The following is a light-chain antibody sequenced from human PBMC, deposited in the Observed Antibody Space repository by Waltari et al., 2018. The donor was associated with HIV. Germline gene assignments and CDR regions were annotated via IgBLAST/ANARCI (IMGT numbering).Light chain of an antibody. CDR3: CSYAGSYTLV. J-gene: IGLJ2*01. Sequence: QYALTQPRSVSGSPGQSVTLSSTGTSSDVGGYHYVSWYQQHPGKAPKLMIYDVSKRPSGVPDRFSGSKSGNTASLTISGLQAEDEADYYCCSYAGSYTLVFGGGTKLTVL. V-gene: IGLV2-11*01. CDR2: DVS. CDR1: SSDVGGYHY.